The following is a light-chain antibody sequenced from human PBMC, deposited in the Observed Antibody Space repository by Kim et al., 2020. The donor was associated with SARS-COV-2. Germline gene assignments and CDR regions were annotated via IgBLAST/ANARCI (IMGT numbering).Light chain of an antibody. CDR3: ATWDVTLNGWV. V-gene: IGLV1-44*01. CDR1: SSNVGRHF. J-gene: IGLJ3*02. CDR2: NDN. Sequence: GQGVTISCSGSSSNVGRHFVNWYKQLPGTAPKVLIYNDNQRPSGVPDRFSGSRSGTSASLAISGLQSEDEADYYCATWDVTLNGWVFGGGTQLTVL.